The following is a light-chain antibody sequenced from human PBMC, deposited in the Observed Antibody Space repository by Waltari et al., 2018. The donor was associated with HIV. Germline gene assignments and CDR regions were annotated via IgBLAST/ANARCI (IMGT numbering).Light chain of an antibody. V-gene: IGLV2-23*02. CDR3: CSYAGTSILV. CDR2: EVT. Sequence: QSALTQPASVSGSPGQSITISCTGTSRDVGSYNIVSWYQQHPGKAPNLLIYEVTKRPSGVSNRFSGSKSGNTASLTISGLQAEDEGDYHCCSYAGTSILVFGGGTKLTVL. CDR1: SRDVGSYNI. J-gene: IGLJ3*02.